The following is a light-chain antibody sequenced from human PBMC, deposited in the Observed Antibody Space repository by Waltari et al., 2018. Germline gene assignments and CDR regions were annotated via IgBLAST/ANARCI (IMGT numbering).Light chain of an antibody. CDR3: MQGIHLPGT. CDR2: RVS. J-gene: IGKJ1*01. V-gene: IGKV2-30*02. CDR1: QSLVHSDGNTY. Sequence: EVVLTQSPLSLPVTLGQPSSISCRSSQSLVHSDGNTYLNWFQQRPGQSPRRLIYRVSNRDSGVPDRFSGSGSGTDFTLKISRVEAEDVGMYYCMQGIHLPGTFGQGTRVESK.